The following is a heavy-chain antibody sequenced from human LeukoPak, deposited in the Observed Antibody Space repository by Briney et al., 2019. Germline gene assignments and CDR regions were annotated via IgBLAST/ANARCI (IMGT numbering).Heavy chain of an antibody. J-gene: IGHJ3*02. V-gene: IGHV3-74*01. CDR3: ARDHADAFDI. CDR2: INSDGSTT. CDR1: GFTFSSYW. Sequence: PGGTLRLSCAASGFTFSSYWMHWARQAPGKGLVWVSHINSDGSTTNYADSVKGRFTISRDNAKNTLYLQMNSLRAEDTAVYSCARDHADAFDIWGQGTMVTVSS.